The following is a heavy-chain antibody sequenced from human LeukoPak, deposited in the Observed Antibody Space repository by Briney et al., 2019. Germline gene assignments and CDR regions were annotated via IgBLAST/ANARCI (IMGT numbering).Heavy chain of an antibody. CDR3: ARDLSYGDFIFDY. Sequence: GASVKVSCKASGGTFSSYAISWVRQAPGQGLEWMGRIIPTFGTANYAQKFQGRVTITTDESTSTAYMELSSLRSEDTAVYYCARDLSYGDFIFDYWGQGTLVTVSS. D-gene: IGHD4-17*01. V-gene: IGHV1-69*05. CDR2: IIPTFGTA. J-gene: IGHJ4*02. CDR1: GGTFSSYA.